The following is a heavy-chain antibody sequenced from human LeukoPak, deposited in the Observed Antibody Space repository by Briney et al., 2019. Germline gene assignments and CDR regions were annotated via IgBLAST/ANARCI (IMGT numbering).Heavy chain of an antibody. CDR3: ARDYDSSGYYYDAFDI. Sequence: ASVKGSCKASGYTFTSYDINWVRQAPGQGLEWMGWMNPNSGNTGYAQKFQGRVTITRNTSIRTVYMELSSLRSEGTVVYYCARDYDSSGYYYDAFDIWGQGTMVTVSS. J-gene: IGHJ3*02. CDR1: GYTFTSYD. V-gene: IGHV1-8*03. CDR2: MNPNSGNT. D-gene: IGHD3-22*01.